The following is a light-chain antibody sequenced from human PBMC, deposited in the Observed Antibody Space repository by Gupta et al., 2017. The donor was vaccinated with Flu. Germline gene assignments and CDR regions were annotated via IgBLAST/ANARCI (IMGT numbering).Light chain of an antibody. CDR1: TSNIGSNY. V-gene: IGLV1-51*02. Sequence: VSAAPGQKVTISCDGSTSNIGSNYVSWYQQLPGTAPKLVIYESRERPSGIPDRFSGSKSGTSATLAITGLQTGDEADYYCGTWDSSLSAWVFGGGTKLTVL. CDR3: GTWDSSLSAWV. J-gene: IGLJ3*02. CDR2: ESR.